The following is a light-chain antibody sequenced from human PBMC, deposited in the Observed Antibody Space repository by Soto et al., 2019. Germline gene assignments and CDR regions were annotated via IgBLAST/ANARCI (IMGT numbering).Light chain of an antibody. V-gene: IGKV3-20*01. J-gene: IGKJ3*01. CDR3: QQYGRSPVT. Sequence: EIVLTESPATLSLSPGERATLSCMLHQSVYIYLAWYQQKPGQAPRLLISVASKRATGIPDRFSGSGSGTDFTLTISRLEPEDFAVYYCQQYGRSPVTFGPGTKVDIK. CDR2: VAS. CDR1: QSVYIY.